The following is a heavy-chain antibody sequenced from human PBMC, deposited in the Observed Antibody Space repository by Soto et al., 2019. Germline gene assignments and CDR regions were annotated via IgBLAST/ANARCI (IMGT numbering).Heavy chain of an antibody. CDR3: TRDMDYGDYQYYFDY. V-gene: IGHV3-49*03. Sequence: GGSLRLSCTASGFTFGDYAMSWFRQAPGKGLEWVGFIRSKAYGGTTEYAASVKGRFTISRDDSKSIAYLQMNSLKTEDTAVYYCTRDMDYGDYQYYFDYWGQGTLVTVSS. D-gene: IGHD4-17*01. CDR2: IRSKAYGGTT. CDR1: GFTFGDYA. J-gene: IGHJ4*02.